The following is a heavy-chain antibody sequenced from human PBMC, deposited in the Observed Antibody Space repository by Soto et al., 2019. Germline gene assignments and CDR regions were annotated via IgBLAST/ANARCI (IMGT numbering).Heavy chain of an antibody. V-gene: IGHV1-18*01. CDR1: GYTFTSYG. CDR3: ARVDCSSTSCYDYYYYGMDV. CDR2: ISAYNGNT. D-gene: IGHD2-2*01. Sequence: ASVKVSCKAAGYTFTSYGISWVRQAPGQGLEWMGWISAYNGNTNYAQKLQGRVTMTTDTSTSTAYMEMRSLRSEDTAVYYCARVDCSSTSCYDYYYYGMDVWG. J-gene: IGHJ6*02.